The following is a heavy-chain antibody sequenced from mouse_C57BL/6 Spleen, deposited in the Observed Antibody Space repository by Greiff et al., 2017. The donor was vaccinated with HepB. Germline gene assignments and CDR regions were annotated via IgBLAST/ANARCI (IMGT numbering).Heavy chain of an antibody. CDR3: TTDFLYYAMDY. Sequence: VQLQQSGAELVRPGASVKLSCTASGFNIKDDYMHWVKQRPEQGLEWIGWIDPENGDTEYASKFQGKATITADTSSNTAYLQLSSLTSEDTAVYYCTTDFLYYAMDYWVQGTSVTVSS. CDR1: GFNIKDDY. V-gene: IGHV14-4*01. D-gene: IGHD2-4*01. CDR2: IDPENGDT. J-gene: IGHJ4*01.